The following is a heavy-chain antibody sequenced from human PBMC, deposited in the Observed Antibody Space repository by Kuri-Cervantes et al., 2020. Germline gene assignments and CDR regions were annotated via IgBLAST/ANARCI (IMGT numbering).Heavy chain of an antibody. CDR2: ISYDGSNK. Sequence: GESLKISCAASGFTFSSYAMHWVRQAPGKGLEWVAVISYDGSNKYYADSVKGRFTISRDNSKSTLYLQMNSLRAEDTAVYYCAREGGGYGGSDDAFDIWGQGTMVTVSS. D-gene: IGHD4-23*01. J-gene: IGHJ3*02. CDR1: GFTFSSYA. V-gene: IGHV3-30-3*01. CDR3: AREGGGYGGSDDAFDI.